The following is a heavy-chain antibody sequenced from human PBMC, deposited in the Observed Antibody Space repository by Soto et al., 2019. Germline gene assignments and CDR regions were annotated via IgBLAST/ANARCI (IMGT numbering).Heavy chain of an antibody. Sequence: GASVKVSCKASGYLFTANSMHWLRLAPGQGLEWMGVVNPSGGSTKYAQNFQGRVTMTRDTSTTTIYMELSSLRSDDTAIYYCAREENCSGGTCYSEYFHRWGQGTLVTVSS. J-gene: IGHJ1*01. D-gene: IGHD2-15*01. CDR1: GYLFTANS. CDR3: AREENCSGGTCYSEYFHR. V-gene: IGHV1-46*01. CDR2: VNPSGGST.